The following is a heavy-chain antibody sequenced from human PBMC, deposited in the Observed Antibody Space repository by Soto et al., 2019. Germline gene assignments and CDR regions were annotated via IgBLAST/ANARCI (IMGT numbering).Heavy chain of an antibody. CDR2: IKSKTDGGTI. J-gene: IGHJ3*01. V-gene: IGHV3-15*07. D-gene: IGHD3-10*01. CDR1: GFTFNNAW. Sequence: EVQLVESGGGLVEPGGSLRLSCAASGFTFNNAWMNWVRQVLGKGLEWVGRIKSKTDGGTIDYAAPVKGRFTISRDDSKNTVYLQMNSLKIEDTAVYYCRSLPKFGESAFDVWGQGTMVTVSS. CDR3: RSLPKFGESAFDV.